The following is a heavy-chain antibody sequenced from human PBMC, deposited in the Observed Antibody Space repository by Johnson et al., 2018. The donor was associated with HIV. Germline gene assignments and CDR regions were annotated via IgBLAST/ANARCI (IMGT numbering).Heavy chain of an antibody. J-gene: IGHJ3*02. V-gene: IGHV3-43D*03. Sequence: VQLVESGGVVVQPGGSLRLSCAASGFTFDDYAMHWVRQAPGKGLEWVSLISWDGGSTYYADSVKGRFTISRDNSKNSLYLQMNSLRAEDTALYYCAKGGASVYDSPGDAFDIWGQGTMVTVSS. CDR1: GFTFDDYA. CDR3: AKGGASVYDSPGDAFDI. D-gene: IGHD5/OR15-5a*01. CDR2: ISWDGGST.